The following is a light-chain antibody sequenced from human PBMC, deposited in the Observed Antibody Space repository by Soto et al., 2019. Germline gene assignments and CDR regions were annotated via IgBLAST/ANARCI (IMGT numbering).Light chain of an antibody. J-gene: IGKJ1*01. Sequence: DIQMTQSPSSLSPSVGDRVTITCRASRSISDWLAWYQQKRGKAPELLIFDASNLKSGVSSRFSGSGSGTEFTLTISRLQPDDVATYYCLQYSSHSWTFGQGTKVDIK. CDR3: LQYSSHSWT. V-gene: IGKV1-5*01. CDR1: RSISDW. CDR2: DAS.